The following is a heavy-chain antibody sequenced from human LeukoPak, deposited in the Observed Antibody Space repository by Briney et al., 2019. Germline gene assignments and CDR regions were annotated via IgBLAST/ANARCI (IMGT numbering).Heavy chain of an antibody. J-gene: IGHJ4*02. V-gene: IGHV3-21*01. D-gene: IGHD3-3*01. CDR2: ISSSSSYI. CDR1: GFTFSSYS. Sequence: PGGSLRLSCAASGFTFSSYSMNWVRQAPGKGLEWVSSISSSSSYIYYADSVKGRFTISRDNAKNSLYLQMNSLRAEDTAVYYCARVGYDFWSGYYHNYYYFDYWGQGTLVAVSS. CDR3: ARVGYDFWSGYYHNYYYFDY.